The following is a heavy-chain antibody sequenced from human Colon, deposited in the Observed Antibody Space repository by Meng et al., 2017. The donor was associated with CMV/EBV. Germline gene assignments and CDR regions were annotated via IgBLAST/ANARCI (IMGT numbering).Heavy chain of an antibody. V-gene: IGHV4-39*07. CDR3: ARTSKGSFDI. CDR2: IYYTGST. Sequence: GSLRLSCTVSGGSISSSGSYWGWIRQPPGKGLEWIGRIYYTGSTNYNPSLKSRVTISVDTSKNQFSLKLSSVTAADTAVYYCARTSKGSFDIWGHGTRVTVSS. J-gene: IGHJ3*02. CDR1: GGSISSSGSY.